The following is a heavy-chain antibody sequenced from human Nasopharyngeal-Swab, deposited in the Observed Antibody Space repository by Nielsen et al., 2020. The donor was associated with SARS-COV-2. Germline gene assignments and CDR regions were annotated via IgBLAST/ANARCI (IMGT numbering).Heavy chain of an antibody. CDR1: GFTVSNIY. CDR3: AREKITIFGVIIRDYGMDV. D-gene: IGHD3-3*01. J-gene: IGHJ6*02. CDR2: IYSCGST. V-gene: IGHV3-53*01. Sequence: GESLKISCAASGFTVSNIYMTWVRQAPGKGLEWVSVIYSCGSTYYADSVKGRFTISSDNSKNTPYLQMNSLRAEDTAVYYCAREKITIFGVIIRDYGMDVWGQGTTVTVSS.